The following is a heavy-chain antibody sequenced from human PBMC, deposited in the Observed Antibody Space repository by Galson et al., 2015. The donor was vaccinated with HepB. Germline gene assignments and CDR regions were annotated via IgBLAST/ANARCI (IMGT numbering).Heavy chain of an antibody. D-gene: IGHD4-17*01. Sequence: SLRLSCAASGFTFSSYGMHWVRQAPGKGLEWVAFIRYDGSNKYYADSVKGRFTISRDNSKNTLYLQMNSLRAEDTAVYYCAKAFGYGDYGSRPIDYWGQGTLVTVSS. CDR2: IRYDGSNK. CDR1: GFTFSSYG. J-gene: IGHJ4*02. CDR3: AKAFGYGDYGSRPIDY. V-gene: IGHV3-30*02.